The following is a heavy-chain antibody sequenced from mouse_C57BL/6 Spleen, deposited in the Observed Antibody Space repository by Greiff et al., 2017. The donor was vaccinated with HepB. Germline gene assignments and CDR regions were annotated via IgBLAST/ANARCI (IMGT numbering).Heavy chain of an antibody. J-gene: IGHJ2*01. CDR2: IYPGDGYT. V-gene: IGHV1-82*01. CDR1: GYTFSSYW. CDR3: ARELGYYFDY. D-gene: IGHD4-1*01. Sequence: VQLVESGPELVKPGASVKISCKASGYTFSSYWMNWVQQRPGKGLEWIGRIYPGDGYTNYNGKFKGQATLTADKSSSTAYMQLSSLTSEDSAVYYCARELGYYFDYWGQGTTLTVSS.